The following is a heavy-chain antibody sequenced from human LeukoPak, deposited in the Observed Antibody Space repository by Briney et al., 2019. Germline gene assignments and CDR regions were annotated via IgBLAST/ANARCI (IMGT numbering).Heavy chain of an antibody. CDR2: MNPNSGNT. CDR3: ARGRTTVVTRVFGY. V-gene: IGHV1-8*01. J-gene: IGHJ4*02. CDR1: GYTFTSYD. Sequence: ASVKVSCKASGYTFTSYDINWVRQATGQGLEWTGWMNPNSGNTGYAQKFQGRVTMTRSTSISTACMELSSLRSGDTAVYYCARGRTTVVTRVFGYWGQGTLVTVSS. D-gene: IGHD4-23*01.